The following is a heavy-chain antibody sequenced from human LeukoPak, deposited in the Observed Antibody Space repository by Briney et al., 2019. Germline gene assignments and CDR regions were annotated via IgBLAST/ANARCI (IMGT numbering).Heavy chain of an antibody. CDR3: ARASRKTYYNVGY. V-gene: IGHV1-2*02. CDR2: INPNSGGT. CDR1: GYTFTGYY. J-gene: IGHJ4*02. Sequence: ASVTVSCKASGYTFTGYYMHWVRQAPGQGLEWMGWINPNSGGTNYAQKFQGRVTMTRDTSISTAYMELSRLRSDDTAVYYCARASRKTYYNVGYWGQGTLVTVSS. D-gene: IGHD3-10*01.